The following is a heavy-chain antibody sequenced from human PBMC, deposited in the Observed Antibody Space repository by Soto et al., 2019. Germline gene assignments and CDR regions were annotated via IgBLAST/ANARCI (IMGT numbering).Heavy chain of an antibody. CDR2: ISYDGSNK. Sequence: GGSLRLSCAASGFTFSSYAMHWVRQAPGKGLEWVAVISYDGSNKYYADSVKGRFTISRDNSKNTLYLQMNSLRAEDTAVYYCARDLDTAMADYYYYGTEVWGKGTPVIVSS. D-gene: IGHD5-18*01. V-gene: IGHV3-30-3*01. CDR1: GFTFSSYA. CDR3: ARDLDTAMADYYYYGTEV. J-gene: IGHJ6*04.